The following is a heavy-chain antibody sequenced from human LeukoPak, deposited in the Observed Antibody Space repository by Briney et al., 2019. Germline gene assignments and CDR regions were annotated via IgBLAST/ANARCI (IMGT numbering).Heavy chain of an antibody. CDR2: IYTSGST. CDR1: GGSISSGSYY. CDR3: ARGLPYYYDSSGPGSYYFDY. V-gene: IGHV4-61*02. Sequence: SETLSLTCTVSGGSISSGSYYWSWIRQPAGKGLEWIGRIYTSGSTTYNSSLKSRVTISLDTSKNHSSLRLSSVTAADTAVYYCARGLPYYYDSSGPGSYYFDYWGQGTLVTVSS. D-gene: IGHD3-22*01. J-gene: IGHJ4*02.